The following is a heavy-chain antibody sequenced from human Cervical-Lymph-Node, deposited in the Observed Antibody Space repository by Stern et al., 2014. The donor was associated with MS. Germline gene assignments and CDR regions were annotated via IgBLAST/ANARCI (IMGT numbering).Heavy chain of an antibody. Sequence: VHLVESGGGVVQPGRSLRLSCTASGFTFSSFGMHWVRQAPGKGLEWVALISCDGINKYYADSVKGRFTISRDNSKNTLSLQINSLRAEDTAVYHCARGDCSSTSCYPLYYYYGMDVWGQGTTVTVSS. CDR1: GFTFSSFG. J-gene: IGHJ6*02. CDR3: ARGDCSSTSCYPLYYYYGMDV. D-gene: IGHD2-2*01. V-gene: IGHV3-30*03. CDR2: ISCDGINK.